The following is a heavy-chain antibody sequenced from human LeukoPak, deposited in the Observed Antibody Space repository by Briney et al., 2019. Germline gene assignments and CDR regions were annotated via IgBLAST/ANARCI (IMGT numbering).Heavy chain of an antibody. V-gene: IGHV3-74*01. CDR1: GFTFSSYW. J-gene: IGHJ4*02. Sequence: PGGSLRLSCAASGFTFSSYWMNWVRQAPGKGLVWVSRIASDGSSTTYAGSVKGRFGISRDNAKNTLYLQMNSLRVEDTAVYYCARGRPHGNDYWGQGTLVTASS. CDR3: ARGRPHGNDY. CDR2: IASDGSST. D-gene: IGHD4-23*01.